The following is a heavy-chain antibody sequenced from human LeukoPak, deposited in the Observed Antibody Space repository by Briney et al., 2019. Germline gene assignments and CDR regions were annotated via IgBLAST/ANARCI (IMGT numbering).Heavy chain of an antibody. J-gene: IGHJ4*02. CDR1: GYTFDNYG. V-gene: IGHV1-18*01. CDR2: ISGYNRNT. D-gene: IGHD3-3*01. Sequence: GASVKVSCEASGYTFDNYGISWVRQAPGQGLEWMGWISGYNRNTKYAQRLQGRVIMTTDTSTSTVYMELRSLRSDDTAIYYCARDGLRSEWSYFDYWGQGTLVTVSS. CDR3: ARDGLRSEWSYFDY.